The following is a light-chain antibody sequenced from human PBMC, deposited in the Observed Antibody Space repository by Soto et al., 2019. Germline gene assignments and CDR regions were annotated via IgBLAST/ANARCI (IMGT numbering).Light chain of an antibody. CDR2: EVS. Sequence: QSALTQPASVSGSPGQSITISCTGTSSDVGGYKYVSWYQQHPGKAPKLMIYEVSNRPSGVSNRFSGSKSGNTASLTISGLQAEDEADYFCSSDGSRSTLVVFGGGTKLTVL. V-gene: IGLV2-14*01. CDR1: SSDVGGYKY. J-gene: IGLJ2*01. CDR3: SSDGSRSTLVV.